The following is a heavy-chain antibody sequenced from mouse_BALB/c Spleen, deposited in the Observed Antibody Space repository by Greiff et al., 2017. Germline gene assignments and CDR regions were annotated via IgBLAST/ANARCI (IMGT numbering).Heavy chain of an antibody. V-gene: IGHV1-80*01. CDR3: ARAGNYRYEGDYYFDY. CDR1: GYAFSSYW. J-gene: IGHJ2*01. CDR2: IYPGDGDT. Sequence: LVESGAELVRPGSSVKISCKASGYAFSSYWMNWVKQRPGQGLEWIGQIYPGDGDTNYNGKFKGKATLTADKSSSTAYMQLSSLTSEDSAVYFCARAGNYRYEGDYYFDYWGQGTTLTVSS. D-gene: IGHD2-14*01.